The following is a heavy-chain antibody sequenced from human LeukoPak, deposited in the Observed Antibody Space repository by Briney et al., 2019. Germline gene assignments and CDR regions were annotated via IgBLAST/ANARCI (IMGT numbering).Heavy chain of an antibody. V-gene: IGHV4-4*07. D-gene: IGHD4-11*01. CDR2: IYTSGST. J-gene: IGHJ5*02. CDR3: ARVMTSLQGNWFDP. Sequence: SETLSLTCTVSGGSISSYYWSWIRQPAGKGLEWIGRIYTSGSTNYNPSLKSRVTMSVDTSKNPFSLQLSSVTAADTAVYYCARVMTSLQGNWFDPWGQGTLVTVSS. CDR1: GGSISSYY.